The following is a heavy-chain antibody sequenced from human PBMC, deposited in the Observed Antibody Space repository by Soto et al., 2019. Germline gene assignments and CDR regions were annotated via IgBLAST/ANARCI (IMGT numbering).Heavy chain of an antibody. CDR2: ISSSSSYI. Sequence: PGGSLRLSCAASGFTFSSYSMNWVRQAPGKGLEWVSSISSSSSYIYYADSVKGRFTISRDNAKNPLYLQMNSLRAEDTAVYYCAGSRDGYNELFDYWGQGTLVTVSS. J-gene: IGHJ4*02. CDR1: GFTFSSYS. D-gene: IGHD2-2*01. V-gene: IGHV3-21*01. CDR3: AGSRDGYNELFDY.